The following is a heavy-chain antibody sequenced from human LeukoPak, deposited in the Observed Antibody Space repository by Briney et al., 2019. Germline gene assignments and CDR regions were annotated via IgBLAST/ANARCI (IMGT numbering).Heavy chain of an antibody. D-gene: IGHD6-19*01. CDR3: ARARIAVAGTKYYFDY. Sequence: PSETLSLTCTVSGASISSGSYYWSWIRQPAGKGLEWIGRVYTSGSTNYNPSLKSRVTISVDTSKNQFSLKLSSVTAADTAVYYCARARIAVAGTKYYFDYWGQGTLVTVSS. V-gene: IGHV4-61*02. CDR2: VYTSGST. CDR1: GASISSGSYY. J-gene: IGHJ4*02.